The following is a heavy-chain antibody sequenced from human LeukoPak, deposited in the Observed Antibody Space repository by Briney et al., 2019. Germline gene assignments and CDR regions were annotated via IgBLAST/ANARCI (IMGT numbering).Heavy chain of an antibody. J-gene: IGHJ4*02. CDR2: ISGSGGST. Sequence: GGSLRLSCAASGFTFTTYAMSWVCQAPGKGLEWVSTISGSGGSTYYADSVKGRFTVSRDNSKNTLYLQINSLRAEDTAVYYCARKNKVVTYAFDYWGQGALVTVSS. V-gene: IGHV3-23*01. CDR1: GFTFTTYA. D-gene: IGHD4-23*01. CDR3: ARKNKVVTYAFDY.